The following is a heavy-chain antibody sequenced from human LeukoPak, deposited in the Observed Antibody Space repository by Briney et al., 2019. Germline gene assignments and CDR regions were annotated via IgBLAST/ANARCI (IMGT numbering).Heavy chain of an antibody. CDR2: IYWDNEK. V-gene: IGHV2-5*02. CDR3: AHTPAFTN. CDR1: GFSLRTSGMV. J-gene: IGHJ4*02. D-gene: IGHD1-1*01. Sequence: SGPTLVKPRQTLTPTWTLSGFSLRTSGMVVGWFRQPPGKALVRLTLIYWDNEKRHRQSLNSRLAITKDTSKNQVVLTMTNVDPMDTATYYCAHTPAFTNWGQRTLVTVSS.